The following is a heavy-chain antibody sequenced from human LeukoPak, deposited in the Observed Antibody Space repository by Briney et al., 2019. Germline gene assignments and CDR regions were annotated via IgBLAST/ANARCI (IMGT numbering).Heavy chain of an antibody. CDR2: IFRSWTT. V-gene: IGHV4-38-2*02. CDR3: VRGRGGLGIYQFES. CDR1: GYSISSGYY. D-gene: IGHD3/OR15-3a*01. Sequence: PSETLSLTCTVSGYSISSGYYWGWVRQPPGKGLQRIGSIFRSWTTYYSPTLRRRLSMSLDTSTNQFSLKLTSVTATDTAVYYCVRGRGGLGIYQFESWGQGDLVIVPS. J-gene: IGHJ4*02.